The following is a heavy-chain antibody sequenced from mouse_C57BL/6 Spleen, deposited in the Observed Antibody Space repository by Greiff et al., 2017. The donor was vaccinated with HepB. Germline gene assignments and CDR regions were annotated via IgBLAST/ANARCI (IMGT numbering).Heavy chain of an antibody. CDR2: IWSDGST. CDR1: GFSLTSYG. CDR3: ARHDAYYGSSYVGAWFAY. V-gene: IGHV2-6-1*01. Sequence: VQLQQSGPGLVAPSQSLSITCTVSGFSLTSYGVHWVRQPPGKGLEWLVVIWSDGSTTYNSALKSRLSISKDNSKSQVFLKMNSLQTDDTAMYYCARHDAYYGSSYVGAWFAYWGQGTLVTVSA. D-gene: IGHD1-1*01. J-gene: IGHJ3*01.